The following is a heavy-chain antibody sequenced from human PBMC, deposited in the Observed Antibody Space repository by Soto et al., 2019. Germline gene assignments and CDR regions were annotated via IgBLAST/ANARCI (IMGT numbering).Heavy chain of an antibody. CDR2: IWYDGSNK. J-gene: IGHJ4*02. D-gene: IGHD4-17*01. CDR1: GFTFSSYG. Sequence: QVQLVESGGGVVQPGRSLRLSCAASGFTFSSYGMHWVRQAPGKGLEWVAVIWYDGSNKYYADSVKGRFTISRDNSKNTLYLQMNSLRAEDTAVYYWARDFGDYVPFDYLGQGTLVTVSS. V-gene: IGHV3-33*01. CDR3: ARDFGDYVPFDY.